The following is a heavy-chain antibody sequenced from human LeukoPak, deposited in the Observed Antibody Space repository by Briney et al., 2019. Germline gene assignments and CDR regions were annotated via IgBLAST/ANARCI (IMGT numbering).Heavy chain of an antibody. Sequence: PSETLSLTCAVYGGSFSGYYWSWIRQPPGKGLEWIGEINHSGSTNYNPSLKSRVTISVDTSKNQFSLKLSSVTAADTAVYYCARDRADDFWSGYSRGYYYGMDVWGQGTTVTVSS. J-gene: IGHJ6*02. CDR1: GGSFSGYY. CDR3: ARDRADDFWSGYSRGYYYGMDV. D-gene: IGHD3-3*01. CDR2: INHSGST. V-gene: IGHV4-34*01.